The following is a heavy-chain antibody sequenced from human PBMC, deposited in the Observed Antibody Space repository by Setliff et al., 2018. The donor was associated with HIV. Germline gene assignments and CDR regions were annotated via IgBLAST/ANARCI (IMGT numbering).Heavy chain of an antibody. Sequence: GGSLRLSCSASGFTFRSFGMHWVRQTPGKGLEWVAVIWYDGINKNYADSVKGRFTVSRDNSKNTVYLQMNSLRVDDTGLYYCAKADDGAAAGPAPWGKGTTVTVSS. J-gene: IGHJ6*04. D-gene: IGHD6-13*01. CDR2: IWYDGINK. CDR1: GFTFRSFG. CDR3: AKADDGAAAGPAP. V-gene: IGHV3-30*02.